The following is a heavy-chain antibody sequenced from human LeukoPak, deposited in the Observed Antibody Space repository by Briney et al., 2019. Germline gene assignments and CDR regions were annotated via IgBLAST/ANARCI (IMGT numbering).Heavy chain of an antibody. CDR1: GFTFSSYW. V-gene: IGHV3-21*01. J-gene: IGHJ3*02. CDR3: ARSLIADGAFDI. Sequence: PGGSLRLSCAASGFTFSSYWMHWVRQAPGKGLEWVSDISSSGSYIDYADSVKGRFTISRDNAKNSLFLQMNSLRAEDTAVYYCARSLIADGAFDIWGQGTMVTVSS. D-gene: IGHD2-21*01. CDR2: ISSSGSYI.